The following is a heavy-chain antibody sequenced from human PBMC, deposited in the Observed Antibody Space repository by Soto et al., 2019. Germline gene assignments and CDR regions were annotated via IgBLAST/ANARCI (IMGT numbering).Heavy chain of an antibody. D-gene: IGHD7-27*01. V-gene: IGHV5-51*01. Sequence: ESLKISCKGSGYSFTSYWVGWVRQMPGKGLDWRGTIYPGDSDTRYSPSFQGQVTISADKSIRTAYLQWRSLKASDTAMYYCARHPPLRKPLGAAAFDIWGQGTMGTGS. CDR2: IYPGDSDT. CDR3: ARHPPLRKPLGAAAFDI. CDR1: GYSFTSYW. J-gene: IGHJ3*02.